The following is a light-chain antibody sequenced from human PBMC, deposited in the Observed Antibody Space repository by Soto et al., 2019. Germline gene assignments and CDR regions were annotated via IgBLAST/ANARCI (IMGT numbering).Light chain of an antibody. V-gene: IGKV1-5*03. Sequence: DIQMTQSHSTLTESLGDRVTITCRASQSINTWLAWYQQKPGEAPKLLIYDGSTLESGVPSRFSGSGSGTEFTLTISSLQPDDFATFYCQQYNTYPRTFGQGTKVEVK. CDR1: QSINTW. CDR3: QQYNTYPRT. CDR2: DGS. J-gene: IGKJ1*01.